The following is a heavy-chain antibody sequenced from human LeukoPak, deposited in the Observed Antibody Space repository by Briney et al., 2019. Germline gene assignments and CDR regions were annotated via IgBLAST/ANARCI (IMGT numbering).Heavy chain of an antibody. J-gene: IGHJ5*02. V-gene: IGHV1-69*04. CDR1: GGTFSSYA. CDR2: IIPILGIA. CDR3: ARDGGDTVTTLLLYNWFDP. Sequence: VASVKVSCKASGGTFSSYAISWVRQAPGQGLEWMGRIIPILGIANYAQKFQGRVAITADKSTSTAYMELSSLRSEDTAVYYCARDGGDTVTTLLLYNWFDPWGQGTLVTVSS. D-gene: IGHD4-17*01.